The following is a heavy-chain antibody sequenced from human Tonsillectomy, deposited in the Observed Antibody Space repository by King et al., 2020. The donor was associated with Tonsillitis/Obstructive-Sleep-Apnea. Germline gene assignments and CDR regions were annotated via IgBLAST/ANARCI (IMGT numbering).Heavy chain of an antibody. CDR1: GFTFSSYA. V-gene: IGHV3-30*04. D-gene: IGHD4-17*01. J-gene: IGHJ4*02. Sequence: EQLVQSGGGVVQPGRSLRLSCAASGFTFSSYAIHWVRQAPGKGLEWVAVISYDGSNKYYADSVKGRFTISRDNSKNTLYLQMNSLGAEDTAVYYCAREDDYGEYVDYWGQGPLVTVS. CDR2: ISYDGSNK. CDR3: AREDDYGEYVDY.